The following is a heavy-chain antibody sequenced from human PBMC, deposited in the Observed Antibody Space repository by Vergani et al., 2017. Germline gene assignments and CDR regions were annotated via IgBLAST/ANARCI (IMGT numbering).Heavy chain of an antibody. CDR1: GFSFSSSW. J-gene: IGHJ5*02. CDR3: AGRQDGHSWLVGWFDP. CDR2: IYPGDSET. Sequence: EVPLVQSGPEVKKPGDSLTISCHGFGFSFSSSWIGGVRQRPGKGLEWMGNIYPGDSETRYSPTFQGKVTISADRSKSTIFLKWSSLKASDTAVYYCAGRQDGHSWLVGWFDPWGQGTQVTVSS. V-gene: IGHV5-51*01. D-gene: IGHD5-24*01.